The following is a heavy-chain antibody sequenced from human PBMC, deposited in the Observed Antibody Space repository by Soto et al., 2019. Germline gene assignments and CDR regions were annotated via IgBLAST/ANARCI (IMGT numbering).Heavy chain of an antibody. CDR1: GFTVSSNY. CDR2: IYSGGST. CDR3: VHRRIGPAAPQIDY. V-gene: IGHV3-53*05. J-gene: IGHJ4*02. D-gene: IGHD6-13*01. Sequence: GGSLRLSCAASGFTVSSNYMSWVRQAPGKGLEWVSVIYSGGSTYYADSVRSRLTITKDTSKNQVVLTMTNMDPVDTATYYCVHRRIGPAAPQIDYWGQGTLVTVSS.